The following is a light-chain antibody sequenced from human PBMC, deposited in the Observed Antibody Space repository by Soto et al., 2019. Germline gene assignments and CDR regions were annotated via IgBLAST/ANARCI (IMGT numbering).Light chain of an antibody. V-gene: IGLV2-14*01. CDR3: RSYTPSGTPV. J-gene: IGLJ3*02. CDR1: SRDVGGYNY. CDR2: EVS. Sequence: QSALPQPASVSGSPGQSITISCTGTSRDVGGYNYLSWYQQHPGKAPQVMIYEVSNRPSGVSNRCSGSKSGNTASLTISGRQAEEEADYFGRSYTPSGTPVFGGGTKLTVL.